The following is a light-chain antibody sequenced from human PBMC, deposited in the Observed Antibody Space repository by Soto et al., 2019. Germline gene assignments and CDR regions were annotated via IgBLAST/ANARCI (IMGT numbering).Light chain of an antibody. CDR2: KAS. V-gene: IGKV1-5*03. Sequence: DIQMPQSPSTLSASVGDRVPITCRASQSISSWLAWYQQKPGTAPKLLIYKASSLESGVPSRFSGSGSGTEFTLTISSLQPDEFATYYCQQYNSYSRTFGQGTKVDIK. CDR3: QQYNSYSRT. CDR1: QSISSW. J-gene: IGKJ1*01.